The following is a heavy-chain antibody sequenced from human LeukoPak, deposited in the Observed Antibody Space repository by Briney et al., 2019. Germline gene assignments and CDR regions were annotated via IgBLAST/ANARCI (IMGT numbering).Heavy chain of an antibody. D-gene: IGHD3-10*01. Sequence: SETLPLTCSVSGAPISSYYWTWIRHFPGKGLEWIAYIYDGGSTHVNPSLKSRVTMSLGTSKNQFSLRLTSMTAADTAVYYCARHGPISMGRDRDDSFDIWGQGTMVTVSS. J-gene: IGHJ3*02. CDR3: ARHGPISMGRDRDDSFDI. CDR2: IYDGGST. V-gene: IGHV4-59*08. CDR1: GAPISSYY.